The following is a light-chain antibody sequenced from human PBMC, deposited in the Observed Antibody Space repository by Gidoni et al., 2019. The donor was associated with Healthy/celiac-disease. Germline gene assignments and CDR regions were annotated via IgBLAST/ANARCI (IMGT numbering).Light chain of an antibody. CDR2: AAS. CDR3: QQRYSTSWT. CDR1: QSISSY. J-gene: IGKJ1*01. V-gene: IGKV1-39*01. Sequence: DIQMTQSPSSLSASVGDRGTITCRASQSISSYLNWYPQKPGNAPKLLISAASSLQSGVPSRFSGSGSGTVFTLTLSSLQPEDFATYYCQQRYSTSWTFGQGTKVEIK.